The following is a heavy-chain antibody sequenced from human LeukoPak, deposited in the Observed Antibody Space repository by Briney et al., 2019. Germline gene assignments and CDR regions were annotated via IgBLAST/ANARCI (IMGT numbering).Heavy chain of an antibody. D-gene: IGHD3-10*01. J-gene: IGHJ4*02. V-gene: IGHV3-74*01. Sequence: PGGSLRLSCVASGFTLSRYWMHWVRQAPGKGLVWVSHINTDGSSTSYADYVKGRFTISRDNAKNTLYLQMNSLRAEDTAVYYCARFGWVPPTHFDYWGQGTLVTVSS. CDR1: GFTLSRYW. CDR2: INTDGSST. CDR3: ARFGWVPPTHFDY.